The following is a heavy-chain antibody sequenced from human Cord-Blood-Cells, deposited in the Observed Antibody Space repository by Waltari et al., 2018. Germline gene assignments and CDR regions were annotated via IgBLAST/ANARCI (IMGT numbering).Heavy chain of an antibody. J-gene: IGHJ3*02. Sequence: VQLVQSGAEVKKPGAPVTVSCMAFGYTFTGYYMYLVRQTPGQGREWMGWCKPNMGGTNYAQKLQDRVTMTRDTSISTAYMELSRLRSDDTAVYYCARDRSIAARDAFDIWGQGTMVTVSS. CDR2: CKPNMGGT. V-gene: IGHV1-2*02. D-gene: IGHD6-6*01. CDR1: GYTFTGYY. CDR3: ARDRSIAARDAFDI.